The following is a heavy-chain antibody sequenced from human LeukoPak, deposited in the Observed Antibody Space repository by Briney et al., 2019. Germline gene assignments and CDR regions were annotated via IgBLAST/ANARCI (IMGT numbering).Heavy chain of an antibody. J-gene: IGHJ6*02. CDR2: INHSGST. D-gene: IGHD4-17*01. Sequence: SETLSLTCAVYGGSFSGYSWSWIRQPPGKGLEWIGEINHSGSTNYNPSLKSRVTISVDTSKNQFSLKLSSVTAADTAVYYCAREDPQTTVPEGLDVWGQGTTVSVSS. V-gene: IGHV4-34*01. CDR3: AREDPQTTVPEGLDV. CDR1: GGSFSGYS.